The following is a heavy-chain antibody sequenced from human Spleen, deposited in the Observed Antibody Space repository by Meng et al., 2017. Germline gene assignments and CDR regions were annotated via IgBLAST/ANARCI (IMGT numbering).Heavy chain of an antibody. D-gene: IGHD3-9*01. J-gene: IGHJ6*02. CDR2: IWYDGSNK. CDR3: ARGKREYYDILTGRGMDV. V-gene: IGHV3-33*08. CDR1: GFTFSSYG. Sequence: GESLKISCAASGFTFSSYGMHWVRQVPGKGLEWVAVIWYDGSNKYYADSVKGRFTISRDNSKNTLYLQMNSLRAEDTAVYYCARGKREYYDILTGRGMDVWGQGTTVTVSS.